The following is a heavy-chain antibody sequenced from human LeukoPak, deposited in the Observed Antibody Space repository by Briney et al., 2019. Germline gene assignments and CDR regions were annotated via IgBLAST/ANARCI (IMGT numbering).Heavy chain of an antibody. CDR3: ARSSGSYDNDY. V-gene: IGHV4-59*08. D-gene: IGHD3-10*01. J-gene: IGHJ4*02. Sequence: SETLSLTCTVSGGSISSYYWSWIRQPPGKGLEWIGYIYYSGSTNYNPSLKSRVTISVDTSKNQFSLKLSSVTAAGTAVYYCARSSGSYDNDYWGQGTLVTVSS. CDR2: IYYSGST. CDR1: GGSISSYY.